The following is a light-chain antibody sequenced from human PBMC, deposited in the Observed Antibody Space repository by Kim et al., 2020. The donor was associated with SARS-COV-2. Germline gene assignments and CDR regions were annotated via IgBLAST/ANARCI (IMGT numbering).Light chain of an antibody. CDR3: QQYNNWPIT. J-gene: IGKJ5*01. CDR2: GAS. Sequence: VSPGDRATLSCRASQSVSSNLAWYQQNPGQAPRLLIYGASTRATGIPARFSGSGSGTEFTLTISSLQSEDFAVYYCQQYNNWPITFGQGTRLEIK. V-gene: IGKV3-15*01. CDR1: QSVSSN.